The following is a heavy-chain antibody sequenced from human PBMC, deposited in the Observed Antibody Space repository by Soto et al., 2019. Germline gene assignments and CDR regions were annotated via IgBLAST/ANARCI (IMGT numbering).Heavy chain of an antibody. CDR3: AKAGFGFWSGYPNWLDP. J-gene: IGHJ5*02. D-gene: IGHD3-3*01. CDR1: GFTFSSYA. V-gene: IGHV3-23*01. Sequence: EVQLLESGGGLVQPGGSLRLSCAASGFTFSSYAMSWVRQAPGKGLEWVSAISGSGGSTYYADSVKGRFTISRDNSKNTLYRQMNSLRAEDTAVYYCAKAGFGFWSGYPNWLDPWGQGTLVTVSS. CDR2: ISGSGGST.